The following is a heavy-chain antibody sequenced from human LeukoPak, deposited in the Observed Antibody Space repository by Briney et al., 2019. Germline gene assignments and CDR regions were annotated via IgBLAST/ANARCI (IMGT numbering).Heavy chain of an antibody. CDR1: GFTFSSYG. D-gene: IGHD3-10*01. V-gene: IGHV3-23*01. J-gene: IGHJ4*02. CDR3: AKDSVGWFGEFTDY. Sequence: GGSLRLSCAASGFTFSSYGMHWVRQAPGKGLEWVSGISSIDGSTYYADSVKGRFTVSRDNSKNTLYLQMNSLRAEDTAVYYCAKDSVGWFGEFTDYWGQGTLVTVSS. CDR2: ISSIDGST.